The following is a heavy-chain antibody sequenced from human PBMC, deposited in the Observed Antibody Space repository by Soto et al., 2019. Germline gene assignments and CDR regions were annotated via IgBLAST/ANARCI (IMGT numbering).Heavy chain of an antibody. CDR1: GGSLSSYY. D-gene: IGHD4-17*01. CDR2: IYYSGST. CDR3: ARAAFTDYGDDLRGVVDY. Sequence: PSETLSLTCTVSGGSLSSYYWSWIRQPPGKGLEWIGYIYYSGSTNYNPSLKSRVTISVDTSKNQFSLKLSSVTAADTAVYYCARAAFTDYGDDLRGVVDYWGQGTLVTVSS. V-gene: IGHV4-59*08. J-gene: IGHJ4*02.